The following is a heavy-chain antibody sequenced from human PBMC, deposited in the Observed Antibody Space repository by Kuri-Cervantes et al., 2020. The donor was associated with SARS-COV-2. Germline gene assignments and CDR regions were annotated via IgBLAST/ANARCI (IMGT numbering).Heavy chain of an antibody. Sequence: GESLKISCAASGFTFSSYWMHWVRQAPGKGLVWVSRINSDGSSTSYADSVKGRFTISRDNAKNTLYLQMISLRAEDTAVYYCARDVVHDFWSGYENWFDPWGQGTLVTVSS. CDR2: INSDGSST. D-gene: IGHD3-3*01. CDR3: ARDVVHDFWSGYENWFDP. J-gene: IGHJ5*02. CDR1: GFTFSSYW. V-gene: IGHV3-74*01.